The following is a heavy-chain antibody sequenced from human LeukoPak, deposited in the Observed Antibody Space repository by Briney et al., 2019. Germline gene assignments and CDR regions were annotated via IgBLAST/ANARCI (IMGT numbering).Heavy chain of an antibody. CDR3: ARRTRSFGYTYGDAYYYYYMDV. J-gene: IGHJ6*03. Sequence: SETLSLTCTVSGGSGSSDSWSWIRQPPGQGLEWIGYISYSGSTSYNPSLRSRVTISVDPSKSQLSLKLRSVTAADTAVYYCARRTRSFGYTYGDAYYYYYMDVWGKGTTVIVS. CDR2: ISYSGST. D-gene: IGHD5-18*01. V-gene: IGHV4-59*02. CDR1: GGSGSSDS.